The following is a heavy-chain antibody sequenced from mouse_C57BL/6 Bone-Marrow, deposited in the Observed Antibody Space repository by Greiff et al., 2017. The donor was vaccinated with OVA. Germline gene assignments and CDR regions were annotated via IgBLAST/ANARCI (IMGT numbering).Heavy chain of an antibody. D-gene: IGHD3-2*02. V-gene: IGHV1-81*01. J-gene: IGHJ2*01. CDR2: IYPRSGNT. Sequence: QVQLQQSGAELARPGASVKLSCKASGYTFTSYGISWVKQRTGQGLEWIGEIYPRSGNTYYNEKFKGKATLTADKSSSTAYMELRSLTSEDSEVYFCARRQLRLRYFDYWGQGTTLTVSS. CDR1: GYTFTSYG. CDR3: ARRQLRLRYFDY.